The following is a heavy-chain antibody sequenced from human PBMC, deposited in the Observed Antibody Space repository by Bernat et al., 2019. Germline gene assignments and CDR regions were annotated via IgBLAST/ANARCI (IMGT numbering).Heavy chain of an antibody. CDR2: IYYSGST. D-gene: IGHD2-8*01. CDR1: GGSISSSSYY. J-gene: IGHJ4*02. V-gene: IGHV4-39*07. CDR3: ARDYCTNGVCYGGFDY. Sequence: QLQLQESGPGLVKPSETLSLTCTVSGGSISSSSYYWGWIRQPPGKGLEWIGSIYYSGSTYYNPSLKSRVTISVDRSKNQFSLKLSSVTAADTAVYYCARDYCTNGVCYGGFDYWGQGTLVTVSS.